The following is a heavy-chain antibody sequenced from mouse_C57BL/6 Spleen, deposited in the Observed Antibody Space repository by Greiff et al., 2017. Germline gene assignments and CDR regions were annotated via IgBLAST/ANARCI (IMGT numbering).Heavy chain of an antibody. CDR3: ARHGDHFDY. CDR1: GYTFPEYP. V-gene: IGHV1-62-2*01. J-gene: IGHJ2*01. CDR2: FYPGPGSL. Sequence: VQLQQSGAELVQPGASVKLSCKASGYTFPEYPIHWVKQRSGQGLEWLGWFYPGPGSLTSNEKFKDKATLTANKADSTVNMERSRLTSEDSAVYFCARHGDHFDYGGQGTTLTVSS.